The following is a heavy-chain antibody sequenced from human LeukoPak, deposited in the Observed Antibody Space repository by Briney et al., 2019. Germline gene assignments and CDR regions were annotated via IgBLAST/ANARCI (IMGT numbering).Heavy chain of an antibody. CDR1: GYTFTSYY. CDR2: INPNSGGT. D-gene: IGHD1-26*01. V-gene: IGHV1-2*02. CDR3: ARGGVKRADHFDY. Sequence: ASVKVSCKASGYTFTSYYMHWVRQAPGQGLEWMGWINPNSGGTNYAQKFQGRVTMTRDTSISTAYMELSRLRSEDTAVYCCARGGVKRADHFDYWGQGTLVTVSS. J-gene: IGHJ4*02.